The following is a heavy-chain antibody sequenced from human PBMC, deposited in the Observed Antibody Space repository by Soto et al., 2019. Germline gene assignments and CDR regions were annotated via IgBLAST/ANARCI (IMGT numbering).Heavy chain of an antibody. V-gene: IGHV3-15*07. CDR2: IKSKTDGGTT. Sequence: PGGSLRLSCAASGFTFSNAWMNWVRQAPGKGLEWVGRIKSKTDGGTTDYAAPVKGRFTISRDDSKNTLYLQMNSLKTEDTAVYYCTTGVLVVITTHYYYGMDVWGQGTTVTVS. CDR1: GFTFSNAW. CDR3: TTGVLVVITTHYYYGMDV. D-gene: IGHD3-22*01. J-gene: IGHJ6*02.